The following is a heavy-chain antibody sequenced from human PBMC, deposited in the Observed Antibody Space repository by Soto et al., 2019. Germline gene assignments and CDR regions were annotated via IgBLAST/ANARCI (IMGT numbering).Heavy chain of an antibody. D-gene: IGHD2-21*02. J-gene: IGHJ4*02. CDR1: GGPISSGSGY. CDR3: ARHPPSIVGVTALPSHFDN. Sequence: KTSETLSLTCSVSGGPISSGSGYWGWVRQPPGKGLEWIGSISNRGTTYYNPSLKGRVTISVDTSKNQFSLRVRSVTAADTAVYYCARHPPSIVGVTALPSHFDNWGQGAQVTVSS. V-gene: IGHV4-39*01. CDR2: ISNRGTT.